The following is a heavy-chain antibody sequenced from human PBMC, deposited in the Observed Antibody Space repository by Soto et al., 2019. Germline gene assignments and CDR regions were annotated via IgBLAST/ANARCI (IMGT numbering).Heavy chain of an antibody. CDR2: IYYSGST. D-gene: IGHD6-6*01. Sequence: SETLSLTRTVSVGSISSYDWSWIRQPPGKGLEWIGYIYYSGSTNYNPSLKSRVTISVDTSKNQFSLKLSSVTAADTAVYYCARRAAPRGWFDPWGQGTLVTVSS. CDR1: VGSISSYD. J-gene: IGHJ5*02. V-gene: IGHV4-59*01. CDR3: ARRAAPRGWFDP.